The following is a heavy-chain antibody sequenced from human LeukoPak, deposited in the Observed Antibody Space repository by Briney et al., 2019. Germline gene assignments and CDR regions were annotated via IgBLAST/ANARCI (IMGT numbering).Heavy chain of an antibody. CDR2: ISYDGSNK. D-gene: IGHD2-2*01. CDR3: AREIVVVPSAMGFDP. CDR1: GFTFSSYA. J-gene: IGHJ5*02. Sequence: GGSLRLSCAASGFTFSSYAMHWVRQAPGKGLEWVAVISYDGSNKYYADSVKGRFTISRDNSKNTLYLQMNSLRAEDTAVYYCAREIVVVPSAMGFDPWGQGTLVTVSS. V-gene: IGHV3-30-3*01.